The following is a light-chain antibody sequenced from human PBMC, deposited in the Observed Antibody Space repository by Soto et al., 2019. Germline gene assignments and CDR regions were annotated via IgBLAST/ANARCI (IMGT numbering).Light chain of an antibody. CDR3: SSYVSGATYV. CDR2: ERS. V-gene: IGLV2-14*01. Sequence: QSVLTQPASVSVSLGQAITISCMGTSSDSGVYNPVSWYQYHPGKVSRLLIFERSDRPSGVSNRFSGSKSANTASLTISGLQAEDEDDYFCSSYVSGATYVFGTGTKVTVL. CDR1: SSDSGVYNP. J-gene: IGLJ1*01.